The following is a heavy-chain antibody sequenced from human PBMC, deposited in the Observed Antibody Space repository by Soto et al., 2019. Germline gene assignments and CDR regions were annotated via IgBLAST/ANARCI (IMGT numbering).Heavy chain of an antibody. V-gene: IGHV3-15*07. CDR2: IKSKTDGGTT. CDR3: TTDEGYYYDSSGYQGFDD. Sequence: GSLRLSCAASGFTFSNAWMNWVRQAPGKGLEWVGRIKSKTDGGTTDYAAPVKGRFTISRDDSKNTLYLQMNSLKTEDTAVYYCTTDEGYYYDSSGYQGFDDWGPGTRVTVSS. D-gene: IGHD3-22*01. CDR1: GFTFSNAW. J-gene: IGHJ4*02.